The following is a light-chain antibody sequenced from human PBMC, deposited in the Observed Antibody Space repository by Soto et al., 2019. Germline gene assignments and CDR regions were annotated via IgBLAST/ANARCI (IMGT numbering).Light chain of an antibody. CDR1: RSNIGSKT. V-gene: IGLV1-44*01. CDR2: TTN. CDR3: AAWNDSLHGVV. Sequence: QSVLTQPLSASGTPGQSVTISCSGSRSNIGSKTLNWYQLVPGSAPKLLIYTTNQRPSGVPDRFSASKSGTSASLAISGLQSEDEADYYCAAWNDSLHGVVFGGGTKLTV. J-gene: IGLJ2*01.